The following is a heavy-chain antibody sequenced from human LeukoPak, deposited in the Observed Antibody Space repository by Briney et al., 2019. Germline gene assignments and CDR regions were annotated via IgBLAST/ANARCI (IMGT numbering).Heavy chain of an antibody. CDR2: IYYSGST. V-gene: IGHV4-59*01. J-gene: IGHJ4*02. CDR1: GGSISSYY. D-gene: IGHD5-12*01. CDR3: ARGRVVATRLDYFGY. Sequence: PSETLSLTCTVSGGSISSYYWSWIRQPPGKGLEWIGYIYYSGSTNYNPSLKSRVTISVDTSKNQFSLKLSSVTAADTAVYYCARGRVVATRLDYFGYWGQGTLVTVSS.